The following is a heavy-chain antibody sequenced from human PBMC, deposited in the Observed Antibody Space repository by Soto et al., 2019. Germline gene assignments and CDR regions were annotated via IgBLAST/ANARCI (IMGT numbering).Heavy chain of an antibody. J-gene: IGHJ4*02. CDR3: KIWSGYMPIDY. V-gene: IGHV3-30*03. Sequence: GGSLRLSCAASGFTFSSYGMHWVRQAPGKGLEWVAVISYDGSNKYYADSVKGRFTISRDNSKNTLYLQMNSLRAEDTAVYYCKIWSGYMPIDYWGQGTLVTVSS. CDR2: ISYDGSNK. CDR1: GFTFSSYG. D-gene: IGHD3-3*01.